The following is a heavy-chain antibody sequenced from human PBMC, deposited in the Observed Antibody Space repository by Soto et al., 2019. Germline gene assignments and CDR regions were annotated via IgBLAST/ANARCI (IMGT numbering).Heavy chain of an antibody. Sequence: QVLLVQSGAEMKQPGSSVSVSCKASGDSFTNYAFTWVRQAPGQGPEWLGGIILALGTPHYSQRFQGRLTITPDESSSTVYMELGSLRLDDTAAYYCGRYCTNTKCRGGYYLDLWGQGTLLTVSS. CDR3: GRYCTNTKCRGGYYLDL. CDR1: GDSFTNYA. V-gene: IGHV1-69*01. D-gene: IGHD2-8*01. J-gene: IGHJ5*02. CDR2: IILALGTP.